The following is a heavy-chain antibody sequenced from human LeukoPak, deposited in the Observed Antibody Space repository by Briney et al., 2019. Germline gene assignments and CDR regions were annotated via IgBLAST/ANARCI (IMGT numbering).Heavy chain of an antibody. Sequence: GGSLRLSCAASGFTFDDYAMHWVRQAPGKGLEWVSGISWNSGSIGYADSVKGRFTISRDNAKNSLYLQMNSLRAEDTAVYYCAKDRGSGDGYNHDAFDIWGQGTMVTVSS. V-gene: IGHV3-9*01. CDR3: AKDRGSGDGYNHDAFDI. CDR1: GFTFDDYA. D-gene: IGHD5-24*01. J-gene: IGHJ3*02. CDR2: ISWNSGSI.